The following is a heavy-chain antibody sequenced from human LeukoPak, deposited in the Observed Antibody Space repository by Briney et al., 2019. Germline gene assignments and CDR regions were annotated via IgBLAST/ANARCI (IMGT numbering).Heavy chain of an antibody. Sequence: GESLKISCTGSGYTFTTYWIGWVRQMPGKGLEWMGIIYPGDSDTRYIPSFQGQVTISADKSINTAYLQWSSLKASDTAIYYCARQRYCSGGTCYSDNWGQGTLVTVSS. V-gene: IGHV5-51*01. CDR2: IYPGDSDT. CDR1: GYTFTTYW. J-gene: IGHJ4*02. CDR3: ARQRYCSGGTCYSDN. D-gene: IGHD2-15*01.